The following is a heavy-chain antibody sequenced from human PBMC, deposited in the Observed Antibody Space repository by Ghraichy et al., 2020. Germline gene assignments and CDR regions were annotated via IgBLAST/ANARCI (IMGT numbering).Heavy chain of an antibody. Sequence: GESLNISCAASGFDFSTYWMHWVRRSPGKGLVWVARINHDGSNRDYADSVKGRFTISRDNARSTLYLQMNSLTAEDTAVYYCARHYRDYWGQGNLVTVSS. CDR3: ARHYRDY. D-gene: IGHD3-10*01. V-gene: IGHV3-74*01. CDR1: GFDFSTYW. CDR2: INHDGSNR. J-gene: IGHJ4*02.